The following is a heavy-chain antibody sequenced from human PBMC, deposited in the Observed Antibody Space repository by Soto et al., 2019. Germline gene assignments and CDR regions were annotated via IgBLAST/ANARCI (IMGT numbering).Heavy chain of an antibody. CDR2: INPTSSHI. D-gene: IGHD2-15*01. CDR1: GFTFSAYH. V-gene: IGHV3-21*01. Sequence: ESGGGLVMPGGSLRLSCAASGFTFSAYHMNWVRQAPGKGLEWVSSINPTSSHIYYADSVRGRFTISRDVSKNSVSLQMNSLRTEDAALYYCARGYCGGGGCYLRRDAFDVWGQGTMVTVSS. CDR3: ARGYCGGGGCYLRRDAFDV. J-gene: IGHJ3*01.